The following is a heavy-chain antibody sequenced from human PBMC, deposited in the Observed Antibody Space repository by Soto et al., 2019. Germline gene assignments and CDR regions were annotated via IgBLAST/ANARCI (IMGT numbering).Heavy chain of an antibody. V-gene: IGHV4-31*03. D-gene: IGHD6-13*01. CDR3: ASETGYSSRPGSEVPYYYYGMDV. Sequence: QVQLQESGPGLVKPSQTLSLTCTVSGGSISSGGYYWSWIRQHPGKGLEWIGYIYYSGSTYYNPSLKSRVTISVDTSKNQFSLKLSSVTAADTAVYYCASETGYSSRPGSEVPYYYYGMDVWGQGTTVTVSS. CDR2: IYYSGST. CDR1: GGSISSGGYY. J-gene: IGHJ6*02.